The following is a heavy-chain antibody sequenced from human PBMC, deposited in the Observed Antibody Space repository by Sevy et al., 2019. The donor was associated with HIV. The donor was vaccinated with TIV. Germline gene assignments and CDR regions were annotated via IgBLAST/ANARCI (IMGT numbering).Heavy chain of an antibody. CDR2: VSWNSAYI. CDR3: VKGTMVALMDLYDCFHI. D-gene: IGHD2-8*01. Sequence: GGSLRLSCAASGFTFDDYAMHWVRYTPRKGLEWVSSVSWNSAYIKYADSVKGRFTISRDNAKKSLYLQMSSLRVEDTALYYCVKGTMVALMDLYDCFHIWGRGTMVTVSS. V-gene: IGHV3-9*01. J-gene: IGHJ3*02. CDR1: GFTFDDYA.